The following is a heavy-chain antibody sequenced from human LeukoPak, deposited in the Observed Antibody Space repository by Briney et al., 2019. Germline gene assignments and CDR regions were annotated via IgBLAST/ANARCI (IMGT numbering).Heavy chain of an antibody. CDR2: ISAYNGNT. V-gene: IGHV1-18*04. CDR1: AYTFTAYH. D-gene: IGHD6-19*01. Sequence: GASVKVSCKTSAYTFTAYHMHWVRQAPGQGLEWMGWISAYNGNTNYAQKLQGRVTMTTDTSTSTTYMELRSLRSGDTAVYYCASSPVAGGYWGQGTLVTVSS. CDR3: ASSPVAGGY. J-gene: IGHJ4*02.